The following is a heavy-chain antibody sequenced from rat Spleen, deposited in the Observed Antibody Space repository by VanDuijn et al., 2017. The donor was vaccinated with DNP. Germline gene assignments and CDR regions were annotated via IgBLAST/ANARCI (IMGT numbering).Heavy chain of an antibody. Sequence: EVRLVESGGDLVQPGRSLKLSCAASGFTFSDSYMAWVRQAPTKGLEWVASTSPTGGSTFYRDSVKGRFTISRDNAKSTLYLQMDSLRSEDTATYYCTGDLNHGYNYAFDYWGQGVMVTVSS. V-gene: IGHV5-20*01. J-gene: IGHJ2*01. CDR3: TGDLNHGYNYAFDY. CDR1: GFTFSDSY. D-gene: IGHD1-4*01. CDR2: TSPTGGST.